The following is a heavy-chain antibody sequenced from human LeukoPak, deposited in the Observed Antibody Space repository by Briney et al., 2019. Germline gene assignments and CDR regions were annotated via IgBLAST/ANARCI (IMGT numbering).Heavy chain of an antibody. CDR2: ISWNSGSI. D-gene: IGHD3-10*01. J-gene: IGHJ4*02. Sequence: GGSLGLSCAASGFTFDDYAMHWVRQAPGKGLEWVSGISWNSGSIGYADSVKGRFTISRDNAKNSLYLQMNSLRAEDTALYYCAKDILGVTNFGEFDYWGQGTLVTVSS. CDR3: AKDILGVTNFGEFDY. CDR1: GFTFDDYA. V-gene: IGHV3-9*01.